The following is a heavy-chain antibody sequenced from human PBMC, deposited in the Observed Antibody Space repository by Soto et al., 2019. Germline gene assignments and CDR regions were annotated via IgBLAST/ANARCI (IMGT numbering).Heavy chain of an antibody. J-gene: IGHJ3*02. V-gene: IGHV4-34*01. CDR3: ARVPLWFGELRTFDI. D-gene: IGHD3-10*01. Sequence: QVQLQEWGAGLLKPSETLSLTCAVYGGSFSGYNWSWIRQPPGKGLEWIGEINHRGSSNYNPSLKRRVTISVNTSKNQISLKLSSVTAADTAVYYCARVPLWFGELRTFDIWGQGTMVTVSS. CDR2: INHRGSS. CDR1: GGSFSGYN.